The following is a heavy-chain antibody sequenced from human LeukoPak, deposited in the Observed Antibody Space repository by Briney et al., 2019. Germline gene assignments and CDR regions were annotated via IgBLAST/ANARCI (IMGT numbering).Heavy chain of an antibody. CDR1: GYTFTSYD. J-gene: IGHJ3*02. CDR3: ARERVLSDSSGYYYYHRAFDI. V-gene: IGHV1-8*01. CDR2: MNPNSGNI. Sequence: ASVKVSCKASGYTFTSYDINWVRQATGQGLEWMGWMNPNSGNIGYAQKFQGRVTMTRNTSISTAYMELSSLRSEDTAVYYCARERVLSDSSGYYYYHRAFDIWGQGTMVTVSS. D-gene: IGHD3-22*01.